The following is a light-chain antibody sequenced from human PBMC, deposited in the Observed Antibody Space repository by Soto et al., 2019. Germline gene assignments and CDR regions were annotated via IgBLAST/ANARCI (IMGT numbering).Light chain of an antibody. V-gene: IGKV2-28*01. CDR3: MQLLQTPLT. CDR1: QSLLHSNGYNY. CDR2: LGS. Sequence: DIVMTQSPLSLPVTPGEPASISCRSSQSLLHSNGYNYLDWYLQKPGQSPQLLIYLGSNRASGVTDRVSGSGSGTDFTLKISRVEAEDVGVYYLMQLLQTPLTFGQGTRLEIK. J-gene: IGKJ5*01.